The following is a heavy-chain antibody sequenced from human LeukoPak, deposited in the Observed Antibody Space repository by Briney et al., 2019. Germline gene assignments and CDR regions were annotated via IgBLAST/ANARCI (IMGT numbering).Heavy chain of an antibody. Sequence: ASVKVFCKASGYTFTNYGISWIRQAPGQGLEWMVWISGYNGNANYPQKLQGRVTMTTDTSTSTSYMELRSLRSDDTAVYYCARSSAEVLNYYYYAMDVWAQGTTVTVSS. J-gene: IGHJ6*02. D-gene: IGHD6-6*01. CDR3: ARSSAEVLNYYYYAMDV. V-gene: IGHV1-18*01. CDR2: ISGYNGNA. CDR1: GYTFTNYG.